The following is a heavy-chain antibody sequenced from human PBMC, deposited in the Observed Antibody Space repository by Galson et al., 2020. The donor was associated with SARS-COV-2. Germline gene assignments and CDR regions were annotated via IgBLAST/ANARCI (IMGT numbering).Heavy chain of an antibody. J-gene: IGHJ6*02. D-gene: IGHD3-9*01. CDR1: GFTFGTFV. Sequence: GGSLRLSCAASGFTFGTFVMHWVRQAPGKGLEWVAVIWSDGGENFYADSVKGRFTVSRDDYQMKLFLDMSNLRPEDTAVYYCAKDYARDYKNKRPHYFAHGMHVWGQGTTVTVSS. CDR2: IWSDGGEN. CDR3: AKDYARDYKNKRPHYFAHGMHV. V-gene: IGHV3-33*06.